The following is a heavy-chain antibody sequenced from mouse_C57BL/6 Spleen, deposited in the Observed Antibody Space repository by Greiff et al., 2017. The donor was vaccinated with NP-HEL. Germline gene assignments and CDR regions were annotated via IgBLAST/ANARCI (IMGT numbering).Heavy chain of an antibody. CDR2: ILPGSGST. V-gene: IGHV1-9*01. J-gene: IGHJ2*01. Sequence: VQLQQSGTELMKPGASVKLSCKATGYTFTGYWIEWVKQRPGHGLEWIGEILPGSGSTNYNEKFKGKATFTADTSSNTAYMQLSSLTTEDSAIYYCARGHWRGYGGYYFDYWGQGTTLTVSS. CDR1: GYTFTGYW. CDR3: ARGHWRGYGGYYFDY. D-gene: IGHD2-2*01.